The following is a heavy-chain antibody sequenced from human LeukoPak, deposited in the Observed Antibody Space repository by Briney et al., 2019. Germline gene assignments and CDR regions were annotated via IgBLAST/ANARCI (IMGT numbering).Heavy chain of an antibody. D-gene: IGHD6-13*01. V-gene: IGHV3-23*01. CDR3: AKTRPLDSSSWSHGDY. Sequence: GGSLRLSCAASGFTFSNYAMSWVRQAPGKGLEWVSAISGSGGTTSYADSVKGQFTISRDNSKNTLYLQMNSLRAEDTAVYYCAKTRPLDSSSWSHGDYWGQGTLVTVSS. CDR1: GFTFSNYA. J-gene: IGHJ4*02. CDR2: ISGSGGTT.